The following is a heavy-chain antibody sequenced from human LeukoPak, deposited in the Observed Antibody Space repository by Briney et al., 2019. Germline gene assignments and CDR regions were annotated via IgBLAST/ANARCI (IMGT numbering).Heavy chain of an antibody. Sequence: GGSLRLSCTGSGFTLSSYEMSWIRQAPGKGLEWVSSIDYSGDSPYYADSVKGRFTMSRDNSKNIVYLQLSTLRPEDTALYYCTRNSGWYGISWGQGAQVTVSS. CDR2: IDYSGDSP. CDR3: TRNSGWYGIS. J-gene: IGHJ4*02. D-gene: IGHD6-19*01. CDR1: GFTLSSYE. V-gene: IGHV3-23*01.